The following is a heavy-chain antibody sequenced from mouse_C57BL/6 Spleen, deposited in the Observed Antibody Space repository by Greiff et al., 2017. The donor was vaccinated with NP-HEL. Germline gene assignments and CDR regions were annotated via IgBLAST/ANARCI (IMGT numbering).Heavy chain of an antibody. J-gene: IGHJ2*01. V-gene: IGHV10-1*01. D-gene: IGHD4-1*02. CDR1: GFSFNTYA. CDR3: VRHNWEEGLDY. Sequence: EVQGVESGGGLVQPKGSLKLSCAASGFSFNTYAMNWVRQAPGKGLEWVARIRSKSNNYATYYADSVKDRFTISRDDSESMLYLQMNNLKTEDTAMYYCVRHNWEEGLDYWGQGTTLTVSS. CDR2: IRSKSNNYAT.